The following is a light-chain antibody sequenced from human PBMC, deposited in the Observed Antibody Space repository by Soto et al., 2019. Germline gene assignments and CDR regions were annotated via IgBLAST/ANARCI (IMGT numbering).Light chain of an antibody. V-gene: IGKV1-12*01. J-gene: IGKJ1*01. CDR2: PAS. CDR3: QQGYNFPRA. CDR1: QPISSW. Sequence: DIQMTQSPSSISASVGDRVTITCRASQPISSWLAWYQQVPGQAPYLLIYPASTLQSGVPSRFSGSGSGTDFSLPINILQPEDFATYYCQQGYNFPRAFGQGTRVEI.